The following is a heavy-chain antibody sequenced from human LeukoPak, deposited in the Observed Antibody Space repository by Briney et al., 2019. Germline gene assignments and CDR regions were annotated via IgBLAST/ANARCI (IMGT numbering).Heavy chain of an antibody. V-gene: IGHV1-18*01. CDR3: ARDWAYCGGDCRPGYYFDY. CDR2: ISAYNGNT. Sequence: SVKVSCKASGYTFTSYGISWVRQAPGQGLEWMGWISAYNGNTNYAQKLQGRVTMTTDTSTSTAYMELRSLRSEDTAVYYCARDWAYCGGDCRPGYYFDYWGQGTLVTVSS. CDR1: GYTFTSYG. J-gene: IGHJ4*02. D-gene: IGHD2-21*02.